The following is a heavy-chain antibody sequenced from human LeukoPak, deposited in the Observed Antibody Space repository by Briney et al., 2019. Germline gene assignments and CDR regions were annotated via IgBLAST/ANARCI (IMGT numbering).Heavy chain of an antibody. CDR3: ARGGLKGSQYYFDY. D-gene: IGHD3-10*01. J-gene: IGHJ4*02. Sequence: GASVKVSCKASGYTFTGYYMHWVRQAPGQGLEWMGWINPNSGGTNYAQKFQGRVTMTRDTSISTVYMELSSLRSEDTAVYYCARGGLKGSQYYFDYWGQGTLVTVSS. CDR1: GYTFTGYY. CDR2: INPNSGGT. V-gene: IGHV1-2*02.